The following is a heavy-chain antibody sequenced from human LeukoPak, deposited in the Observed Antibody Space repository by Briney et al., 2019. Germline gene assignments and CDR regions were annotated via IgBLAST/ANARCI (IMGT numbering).Heavy chain of an antibody. J-gene: IGHJ4*02. CDR3: VRGSYGAYDY. Sequence: GGSLRLSCAASGFTFSTYSMNWVRQAPGKGLEWVSSISSSGDYKYYADSVKGRFTISRDNAKNSVFLQMNGLRAEDTAVYYCVRGSYGAYDYWGQGGLVTVSS. CDR1: GFTFSTYS. CDR2: ISSSGDYK. D-gene: IGHD4-17*01. V-gene: IGHV3-21*01.